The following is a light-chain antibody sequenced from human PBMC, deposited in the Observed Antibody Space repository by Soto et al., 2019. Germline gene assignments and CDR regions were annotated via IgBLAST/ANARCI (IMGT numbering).Light chain of an antibody. CDR3: SSYTSSITLV. J-gene: IGLJ2*01. V-gene: IGLV2-14*01. CDR1: SSDVGGYNY. CDR2: DVS. Sequence: QSVLTQPASVSGSPGQSITISCTGTSSDVGGYNYVSWYQQHPGKAPKLMIYDVSNRPSGVSNRFSGSKSGNTASPTISGLQAEDEVDYYCSSYTSSITLVFGGGTKVTVL.